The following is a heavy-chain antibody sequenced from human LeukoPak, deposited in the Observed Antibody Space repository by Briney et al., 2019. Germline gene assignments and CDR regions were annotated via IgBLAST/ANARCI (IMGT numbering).Heavy chain of an antibody. CDR3: ARHTRGAFGGNSIWYVDY. V-gene: IGHV4-4*02. Sequence: SGTLSLTCGVSGGSISNTNWWTWVRQPPGKGLEWIGEVNLQGSTNYNPSLKSRVAISVDKSENHISLKLTSVTAADTAVYYCARHTRGAFGGNSIWYVDYWGQGTLVTVSS. J-gene: IGHJ4*02. CDR2: VNLQGST. D-gene: IGHD3-3*01. CDR1: GGSISNTNW.